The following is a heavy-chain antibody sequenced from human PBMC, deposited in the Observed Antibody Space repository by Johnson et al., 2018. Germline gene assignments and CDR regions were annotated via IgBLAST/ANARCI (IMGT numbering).Heavy chain of an antibody. CDR1: GFTFSSYG. D-gene: IGHD1-1*01. Sequence: QVQLQESGGGVVQPGRSLRLSCAASGFTFSSYGMHWVRQAPGKGMEWVAGISYDGSNKYYADSVKGRFTISRDNSKNTLYRQRNSLRAEDTAVYYCEREVGGTEAFDIWGQGTMVTVSS. J-gene: IGHJ3*02. CDR2: ISYDGSNK. V-gene: IGHV3-30*03. CDR3: EREVGGTEAFDI.